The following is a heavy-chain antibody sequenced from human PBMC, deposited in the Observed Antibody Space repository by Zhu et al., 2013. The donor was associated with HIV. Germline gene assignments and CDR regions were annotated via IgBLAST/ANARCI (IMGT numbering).Heavy chain of an antibody. J-gene: IGHJ6*02. CDR2: INPSGGSA. CDR1: GYTFTSYY. D-gene: IGHD3-16*01. V-gene: IGHV1-46*01. Sequence: QVQLVQSGAEVKKPGASVKVSCKASGYTFTSYYVHWVRQAPGQGLGWMGIINPSGGSASYAQKFQGRVTMTGDTSTSTVYMELSSLRSEDTAVYYCARDLIYEETAVGQYGMDVWGQGTTVTVSS. CDR3: ARDLIYEETAVGQYGMDV.